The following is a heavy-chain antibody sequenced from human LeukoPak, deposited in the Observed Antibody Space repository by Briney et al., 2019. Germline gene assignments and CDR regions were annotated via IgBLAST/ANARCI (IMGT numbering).Heavy chain of an antibody. CDR1: GFTFTNYG. J-gene: IGHJ4*02. V-gene: IGHV3-30*03. CDR2: ITYDGYYK. Sequence: PGTSPRLSCAASGFTFTNYGMHWVRQAPGKGLEWVALITYDGYYKYYSDSVKGRFTISSDTSKNTLYLQMNSLRAEDTAVYYCARDLSPVVRASPMGYWGQGTPVTVSS. D-gene: IGHD3-10*01. CDR3: ARDLSPVVRASPMGY.